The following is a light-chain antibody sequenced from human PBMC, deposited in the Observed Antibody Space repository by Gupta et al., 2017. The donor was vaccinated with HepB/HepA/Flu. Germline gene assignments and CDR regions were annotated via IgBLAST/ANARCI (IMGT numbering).Light chain of an antibody. CDR1: QSVSSSY. CDR2: GAS. V-gene: IGKV3-20*01. CDR3: QQYGSSPLT. Sequence: EILLTQSPGTLSLSPGERATLSCRASQSVSSSYLAWYQQKPGQAPRLLIYGASSRATGIPDRFSGSGSGTDFTLTIIRLEPEDFAVYFCQQYGSSPLTFGGGTKVEIK. J-gene: IGKJ4*01.